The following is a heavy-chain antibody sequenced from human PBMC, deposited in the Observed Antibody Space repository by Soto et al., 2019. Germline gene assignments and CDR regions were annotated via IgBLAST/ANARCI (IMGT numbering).Heavy chain of an antibody. CDR2: INAGNGNT. CDR1: GYTFTSYA. CDR3: ARGGILYWYFDL. V-gene: IGHV1-3*01. Sequence: VQLVQSGAEVKKPGASVKVSCKASGYTFTSYAMHWVRQAPGQRLEWMGWINAGNGNTKYSQKFQGRVTITRDTPASTAYMELSSPRSEDTAVYYCARGGILYWYFDLWGRGTLVTVSS. D-gene: IGHD1-26*01. J-gene: IGHJ2*01.